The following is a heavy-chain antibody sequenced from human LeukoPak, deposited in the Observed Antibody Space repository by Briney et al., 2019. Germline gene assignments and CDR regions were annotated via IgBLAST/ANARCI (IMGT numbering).Heavy chain of an antibody. CDR1: GYTFTSYY. V-gene: IGHV1-46*01. CDR3: ARGRQLERRYYYYYMDV. CDR2: INPSGGST. Sequence: ALVKVSCKASGYTFTSYYMHLVRQAPGQGLEWMGLINPSGGSTSYAQKFQGRVTMTRDTSTSTVYMELSSLRSEDTPVYYCARGRQLERRYYYYYMDVWGKWTTVTVSS. D-gene: IGHD1-1*01. J-gene: IGHJ6*03.